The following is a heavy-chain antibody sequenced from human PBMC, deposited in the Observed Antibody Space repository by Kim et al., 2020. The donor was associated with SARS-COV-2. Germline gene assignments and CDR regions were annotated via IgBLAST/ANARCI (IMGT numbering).Heavy chain of an antibody. CDR1: GFTFSSYG. CDR2: ISYGGSNK. J-gene: IGHJ4*02. D-gene: IGHD6-13*01. V-gene: IGHV3-30*18. Sequence: GGSLRLSCAASGFTFSSYGMHWVRQAPGKGLEWVAVISYGGSNKYYADSVKGRFTISRDNSKNTLYLQMNSLRAEDTAVYYCAKDQLSWYSLDSQDYWGQGTLVTVSS. CDR3: AKDQLSWYSLDSQDY.